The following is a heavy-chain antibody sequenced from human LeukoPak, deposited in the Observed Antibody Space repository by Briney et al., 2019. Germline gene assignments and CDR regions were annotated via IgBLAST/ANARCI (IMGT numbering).Heavy chain of an antibody. D-gene: IGHD4-23*01. CDR1: GFTFSSYG. J-gene: IGHJ4*02. Sequence: PGGSLRLSCAASGFTFSSYGMHCVRQAPGKGLEWVAVIWYDGSNKYYADSVKGRFTISRDNSKNTLYLQMNSLRAEDTAVYYCARDSTVVTPYYFDYWGQGTLVTVSS. V-gene: IGHV3-33*01. CDR3: ARDSTVVTPYYFDY. CDR2: IWYDGSNK.